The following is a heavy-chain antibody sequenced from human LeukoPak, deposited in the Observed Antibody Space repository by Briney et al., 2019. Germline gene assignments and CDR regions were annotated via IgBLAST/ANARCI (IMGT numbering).Heavy chain of an antibody. J-gene: IGHJ4*02. Sequence: ASVKVSCKASGGTFSSYAISWVRQAPGQGLEWMGGITPIFGTANYAQKFQGRVTITADESTSTAYMELSSLRSEDTAVYYCARDGQSGYFDYWGQGTLVTVSS. CDR2: ITPIFGTA. V-gene: IGHV1-69*13. D-gene: IGHD2-15*01. CDR1: GGTFSSYA. CDR3: ARDGQSGYFDY.